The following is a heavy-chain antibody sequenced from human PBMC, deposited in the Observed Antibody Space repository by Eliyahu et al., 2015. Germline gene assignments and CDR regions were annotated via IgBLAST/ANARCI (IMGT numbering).Heavy chain of an antibody. CDR2: IFSRGRT. Sequence: QVQLQQWGAGLVKPSETLSLTCDVSGGSFSDHYWSWFRQSPEKGLEWVWGIFSRGRTHFNPSLKSRVTISTDMSKNQVSLTLTSVTAADTAVYYCARGGGRQFYSFDSWGQGTQVTVSS. V-gene: IGHV4-34*02. CDR1: GGSFSDHY. D-gene: IGHD2/OR15-2a*01. J-gene: IGHJ4*02. CDR3: ARGGGRQFYSFDS.